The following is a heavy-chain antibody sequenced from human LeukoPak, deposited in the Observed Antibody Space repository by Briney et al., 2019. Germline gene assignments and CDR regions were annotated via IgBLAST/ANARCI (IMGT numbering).Heavy chain of an antibody. CDR2: INPNSGGT. D-gene: IGHD1-26*01. Sequence: ASVKVSCKASGYTFTGYYMHWVRQAPGQGLEWMGWINPNSGGTNYAQKFQGRVTMTRDTSISTAYMELSRLRSDDTAVYYCAREKGGHWLVGWELRGGMDFDYWGQGTLVTVSS. V-gene: IGHV1-2*02. CDR1: GYTFTGYY. CDR3: AREKGGHWLVGWELRGGMDFDY. J-gene: IGHJ4*02.